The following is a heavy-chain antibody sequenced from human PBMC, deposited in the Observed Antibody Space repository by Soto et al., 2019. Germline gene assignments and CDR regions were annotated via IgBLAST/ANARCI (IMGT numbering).Heavy chain of an antibody. D-gene: IGHD3-16*01. J-gene: IGHJ5*02. V-gene: IGHV4-39*01. CDR3: ARHLLYTNWFDP. CDR2: IYYSGST. Sequence: SETLSLTCTVSGGSISSSSYYWGWIRQPPGKGLEWIGSIYYSGSTYYNPSLKSRVTISVDTSKNQFSLKLSSVTAADTAVYYCARHLLYTNWFDPWGQGTLVTVSS. CDR1: GGSISSSSYY.